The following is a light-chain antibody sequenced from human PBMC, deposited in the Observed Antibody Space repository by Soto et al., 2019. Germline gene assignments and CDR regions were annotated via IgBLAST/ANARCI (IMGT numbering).Light chain of an antibody. CDR2: DAS. CDR1: HDIDKY. CDR3: QQYNSYLWT. Sequence: DIQMTQSPSSLSASVGDRGTITCRASHDIDKYLNWYQQKPGKAPKLLIYDASSLESGVPSRFSGSGSGTEFTLTISSLQPDDFATYYCQQYNSYLWTFGQGTKVDIK. J-gene: IGKJ1*01. V-gene: IGKV1-5*01.